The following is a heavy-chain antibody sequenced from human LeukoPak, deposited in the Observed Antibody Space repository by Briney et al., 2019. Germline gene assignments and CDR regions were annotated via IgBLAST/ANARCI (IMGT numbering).Heavy chain of an antibody. CDR1: GITFSTYW. V-gene: IGHV4-34*01. CDR3: ARGRMATITSRRVYFDY. D-gene: IGHD5-24*01. Sequence: PGGSLRLSCAVSGITFSTYWMSWIRQPPGKGLEWIGEISHSGSTNYNPSLKSRVTISVDTSKNQFSLKLSSVTAADTAVYYCARGRMATITSRRVYFDYWGQGTLVTVSS. CDR2: ISHSGST. J-gene: IGHJ4*02.